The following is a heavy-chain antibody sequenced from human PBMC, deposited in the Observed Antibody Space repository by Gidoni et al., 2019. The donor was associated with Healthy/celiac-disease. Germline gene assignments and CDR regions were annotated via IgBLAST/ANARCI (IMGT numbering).Heavy chain of an antibody. Sequence: EVQLLESGGGLVQPGGSLRLSCAASGFTFSSYAMSWVRQAPGKGLEWVSAISGSGGSTYYADSVKGRFTISRDNSKNTLYLQMNSLRAEDTAVYYCGVATIPGYYYYGMDVWGQGTTVTVSS. CDR2: ISGSGGST. V-gene: IGHV3-23*01. CDR1: GFTFSSYA. CDR3: GVATIPGYYYYGMDV. D-gene: IGHD5-12*01. J-gene: IGHJ6*02.